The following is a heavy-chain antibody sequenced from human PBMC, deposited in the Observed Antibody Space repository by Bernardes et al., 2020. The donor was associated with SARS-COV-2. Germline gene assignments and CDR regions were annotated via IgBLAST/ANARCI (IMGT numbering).Heavy chain of an antibody. CDR2: INPNSGGT. D-gene: IGHD3-22*01. V-gene: IGHV1-2*04. CDR1: GYTFTGYY. Sequence: ASVKVSCKASGYTFTGYYMHWVRQAPGQGLEWMGWINPNSGGTNYAQKFQGWVTMTRDTSISTAYMELSRLRSDDTAVYYCARAGSRGYYYYGMDVWGQGTTVTVSS. CDR3: ARAGSRGYYYYGMDV. J-gene: IGHJ6*02.